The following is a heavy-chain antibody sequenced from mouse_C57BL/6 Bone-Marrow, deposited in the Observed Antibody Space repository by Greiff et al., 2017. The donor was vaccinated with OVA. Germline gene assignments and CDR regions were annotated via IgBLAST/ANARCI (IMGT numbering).Heavy chain of an antibody. CDR1: GFTFSSYA. CDR2: ISDGGSYT. Sequence: EVKLVESGGGLVKPGGSLKLSCAASGFTFSSYAMSWVRQTPEKRLEWVATISDGGSYTYYPDNVKGRFTISRDNAKNNLYLQMSHLKSEDTAMYYCARGSGYSAYWGQGTLVTVSA. V-gene: IGHV5-4*03. D-gene: IGHD3-2*02. J-gene: IGHJ3*01. CDR3: ARGSGYSAY.